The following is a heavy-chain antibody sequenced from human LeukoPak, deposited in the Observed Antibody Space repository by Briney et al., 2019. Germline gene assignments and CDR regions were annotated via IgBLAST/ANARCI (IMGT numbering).Heavy chain of an antibody. V-gene: IGHV3-9*01. D-gene: IGHD6-13*01. J-gene: IGHJ4*02. CDR1: GFTFDDYA. CDR3: AKDTSAGYSNSWSDY. Sequence: GGSLRLSCAASGFTFDDYAMHWVRQAPGKGLEWVSGINWNSGNIGYADSVKGRFAISRDNAENSLYLQMDSLRAEDTALYYCAKDTSAGYSNSWSDYWGQGTLVTVSS. CDR2: INWNSGNI.